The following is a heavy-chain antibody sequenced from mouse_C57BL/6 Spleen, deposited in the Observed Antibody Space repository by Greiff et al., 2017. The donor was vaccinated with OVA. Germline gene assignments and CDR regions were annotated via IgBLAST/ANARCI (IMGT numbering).Heavy chain of an antibody. CDR3: ARGIWDWYFDV. V-gene: IGHV5-17*01. Sequence: EVNLVESGGGLVKPGGSLKLSCAASGFTFSDYGMHWVRQAPEKGLEWVAYISSGSSTIYYADTVKGRFTISRDNAKNTLFLQMTSLRSEDTAMYYCARGIWDWYFDVWGTGTTVTVSS. CDR1: GFTFSDYG. D-gene: IGHD4-1*01. CDR2: ISSGSSTI. J-gene: IGHJ1*03.